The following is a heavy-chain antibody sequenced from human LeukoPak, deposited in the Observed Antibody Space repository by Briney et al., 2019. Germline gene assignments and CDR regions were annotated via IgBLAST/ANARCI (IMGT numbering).Heavy chain of an antibody. Sequence: SVRVSCKASGGTFSSYTLSWVRQDPGQGLEWMGGIIPLSMAANYAQKLQGRVRITADKSTSTAYMELSSLRSEDTAVYYCARDEANYYDSSGYPLDYWGQGTLVVVSS. CDR2: IIPLSMAA. J-gene: IGHJ4*02. CDR1: GGTFSSYT. CDR3: ARDEANYYDSSGYPLDY. D-gene: IGHD3-22*01. V-gene: IGHV1-69*06.